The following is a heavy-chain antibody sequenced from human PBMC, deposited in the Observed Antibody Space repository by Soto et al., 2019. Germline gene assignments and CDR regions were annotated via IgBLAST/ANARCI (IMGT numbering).Heavy chain of an antibody. Sequence: PGGSLRLSCAASGFTFSSYAMSWVRQAPGKGLEWVSVISGSGGSTYYADSVKGRFTISRGNSKNTLYLQMNSLRAEDTAVYYCASRSSGWYFDYWGQGILVTVSS. V-gene: IGHV3-23*01. CDR1: GFTFSSYA. CDR3: ASRSSGWYFDY. D-gene: IGHD6-19*01. J-gene: IGHJ4*02. CDR2: ISGSGGST.